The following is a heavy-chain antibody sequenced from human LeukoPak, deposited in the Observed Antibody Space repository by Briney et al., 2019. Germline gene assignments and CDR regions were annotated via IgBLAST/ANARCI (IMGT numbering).Heavy chain of an antibody. CDR3: ARESIAASGTYYYYMDV. CDR1: GYTFTGYY. D-gene: IGHD6-13*01. J-gene: IGHJ6*03. V-gene: IGHV1-2*02. Sequence: ASVKVPCKASGYTFTGYYMHWVRQAPGQGLEWMGWINPNSGGTNYAQKFQGRVTMTRDTSISTAYMELSRLRSDDTAVYYCARESIAASGTYYYYMDVWGKGTTVTVSS. CDR2: INPNSGGT.